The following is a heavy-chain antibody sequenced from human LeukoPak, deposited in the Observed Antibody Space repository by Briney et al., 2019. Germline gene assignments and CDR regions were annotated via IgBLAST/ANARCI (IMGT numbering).Heavy chain of an antibody. CDR1: GYTFTGYY. Sequence: GASVTVSCKASGYTFTGYYMHWVRQAPGQGLEWMGWINPNSGGTNYAQKFQGRVTMTRDTSISTAYMELSRLRSDDTAVYYCARVSPYYDILTGCHQHRAPFDYWGQGTLVTVSS. J-gene: IGHJ4*02. CDR3: ARVSPYYDILTGCHQHRAPFDY. CDR2: INPNSGGT. V-gene: IGHV1-2*02. D-gene: IGHD3-9*01.